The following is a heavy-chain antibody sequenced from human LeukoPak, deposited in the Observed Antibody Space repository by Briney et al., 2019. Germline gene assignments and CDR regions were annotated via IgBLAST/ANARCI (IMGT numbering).Heavy chain of an antibody. CDR1: SNSINSGYY. J-gene: IGHJ4*02. CDR3: ARGYWFYFDY. V-gene: IGHV4-38-2*02. CDR2: IYHSGST. D-gene: IGHD2-8*02. Sequence: SETLSLTCTVSSNSINSGYYWGWIRQPPGKGLEWIGSIYHSGSTFYNPSLKSRVTISVDTSKNQFSLKVTSVTAADTAVYYCARGYWFYFDYWGQGTLVTVSS.